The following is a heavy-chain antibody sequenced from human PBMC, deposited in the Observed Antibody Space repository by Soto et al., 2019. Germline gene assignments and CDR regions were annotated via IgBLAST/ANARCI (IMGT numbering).Heavy chain of an antibody. CDR1: NDSIRSGTYY. D-gene: IGHD6-19*01. CDR2: LSYLGTT. Sequence: QLHLQESGPGLVKPSETLSLTCTVSNDSIRSGTYYWAWIRQPPGRGLEWMGSLSYLGTTDYNPSLKSRVTISKDASKNQFSLKLTSVTAADTAVYYCATGRSDSGWYEEHFWSRGTLVTVSS. V-gene: IGHV4-39*01. J-gene: IGHJ4*02. CDR3: ATGRSDSGWYEEHF.